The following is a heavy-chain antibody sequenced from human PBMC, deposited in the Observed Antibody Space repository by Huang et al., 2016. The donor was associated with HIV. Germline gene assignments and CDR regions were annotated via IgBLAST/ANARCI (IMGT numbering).Heavy chain of an antibody. Sequence: QVSLAQSGIEVKKPGASVKTSPGVSLQVSCTKSGYVFSNYALHWLRQSPGQRLGWMVWISVGKGNIKVSRTFQRRLNIPRDTTATTVFMHLCALTTGDTAVYYCARGGHPLNRVVLVQTWFDSWGPGTAVSVSS. D-gene: IGHD6-13*01. V-gene: IGHV1-3*01. CDR3: ARGGHPLNRVVLVQTWFDS. CDR2: ISVGKGNI. CDR1: GYVFSNYA. J-gene: IGHJ5*01.